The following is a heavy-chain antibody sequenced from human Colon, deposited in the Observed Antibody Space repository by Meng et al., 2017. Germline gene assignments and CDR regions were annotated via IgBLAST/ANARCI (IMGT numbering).Heavy chain of an antibody. CDR3: ARDGSPKWTNHHHNNWFDP. D-gene: IGHD1-14*01. V-gene: IGHV4-61*02. CDR1: GDSISSGGHY. CDR2: IESTGST. J-gene: IGHJ5*02. Sequence: SETLSLTCTVSGDSISSGGHYWGWIRQPAGKGLEFLGRIESTGSTSYNPSLRSRLTISVDTSKNQFSLKLTSVTAADTAIYYCARDGSPKWTNHHHNNWFDPWGQGMQVTVSS.